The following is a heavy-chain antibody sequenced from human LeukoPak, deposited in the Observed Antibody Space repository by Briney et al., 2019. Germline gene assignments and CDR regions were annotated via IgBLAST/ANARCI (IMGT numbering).Heavy chain of an antibody. J-gene: IGHJ4*02. V-gene: IGHV3-21*06. CDR1: GFTFSTYS. CDR3: ARVAEAAAFDY. CDR2: ISSSSRYI. D-gene: IGHD6-13*01. Sequence: PGGSLRLSCAAPGFTFSTYSMNWVRQAPGKGLEWVSSISSSSRYIYYADSMRGRFTISRDNAKNSLYLQMNSLRAEDTAVYYCARVAEAAAFDYWGQGTLVTVSS.